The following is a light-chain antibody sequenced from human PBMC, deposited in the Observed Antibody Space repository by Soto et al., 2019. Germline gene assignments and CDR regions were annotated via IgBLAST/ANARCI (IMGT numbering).Light chain of an antibody. V-gene: IGLV7-46*01. CDR2: DTS. J-gene: IGLJ2*01. CDR3: LLSYSGARLV. Sequence: QAVVTQEPSLTVSPGGTVTLTCGSSTGAVTSGHYPYWFQQKPGQAPRTLIYDTSNKHSWTPARFSGSLLGGKAALTLSGAQLEDEAEYYCLLSYSGARLVFGGGTKVTVL. CDR1: TGAVTSGHY.